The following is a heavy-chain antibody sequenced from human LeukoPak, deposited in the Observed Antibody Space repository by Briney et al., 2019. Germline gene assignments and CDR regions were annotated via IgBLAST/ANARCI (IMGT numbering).Heavy chain of an antibody. D-gene: IGHD5-18*01. Sequence: PGGSLRLSCAASGFTFSSYSMNWVRQAPGKGLEWVSSISSSSSYIYYADSVKGRFTISRDNAKNSLYLQMNSLRAEDTAVYYCAKSPGYSYGYVWWYFDYWGQGTLVTVSS. CDR3: AKSPGYSYGYVWWYFDY. V-gene: IGHV3-21*04. CDR1: GFTFSSYS. J-gene: IGHJ4*02. CDR2: ISSSSSYI.